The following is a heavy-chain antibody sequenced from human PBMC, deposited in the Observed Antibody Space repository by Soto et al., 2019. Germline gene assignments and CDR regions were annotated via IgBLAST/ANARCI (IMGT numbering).Heavy chain of an antibody. Sequence: QITLKESGPPLVKPTQTLTLTCTFSGFSLSTSGVGVGWIRQPPGKALEWLALIYWNDDKRYSPSLKSRLTITKDTSKNRVVLTMTNMDPVDTATYYCAHSSGYCSGGSYCFDYWGQGTLVTVSS. CDR2: IYWNDDK. J-gene: IGHJ4*02. D-gene: IGHD2-15*01. CDR1: GFSLSTSGVG. CDR3: AHSSGYCSGGSYCFDY. V-gene: IGHV2-5*01.